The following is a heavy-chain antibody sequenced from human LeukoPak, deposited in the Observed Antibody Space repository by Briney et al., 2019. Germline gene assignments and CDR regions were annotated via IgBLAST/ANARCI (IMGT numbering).Heavy chain of an antibody. J-gene: IGHJ4*02. CDR2: ISGSGGST. D-gene: IGHD1-1*01. CDR3: AKGNWRYFDY. CDR1: GFTFSTYV. V-gene: IGHV3-23*01. Sequence: GGSLRLSCAASGFTFSTYVMSWVRQAPGKGLEWVAAISGSGGSTYYADSVKGRFTISRDNSKNTLYLQMNSLGADDTAVYYCAKGNWRYFDYWGQGTLVTVSS.